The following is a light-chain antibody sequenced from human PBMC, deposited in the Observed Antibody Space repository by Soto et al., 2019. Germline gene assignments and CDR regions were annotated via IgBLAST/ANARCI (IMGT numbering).Light chain of an antibody. V-gene: IGKV1-5*03. CDR1: QTISSW. CDR3: QHYKSYSEA. J-gene: IGKJ1*01. CDR2: KAS. Sequence: DIQMTQSPSTLSGSVGDRVTITCRASQTISSWLAWYQQKQGKAPKLLIYKASTLKSGVPSRFRGSGSGTELTITISSLQPDDFATYYCQHYKSYSEAFGQGTKVDIK.